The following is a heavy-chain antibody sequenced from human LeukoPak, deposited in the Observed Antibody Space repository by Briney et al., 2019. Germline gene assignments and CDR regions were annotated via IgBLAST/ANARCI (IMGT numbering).Heavy chain of an antibody. CDR1: GYTFTGYY. J-gene: IGHJ4*02. CDR3: ARDGAMIITGTTGRDY. Sequence: ASVKVSCKASGYTFTGYYIHWVRRAPGQGLEWMGWINPNSGGTNYAQKLQGRATMTTDTSTSTAYMELRSLRSDDTAVYYCARDGAMIITGTTGRDYWGQGTLVTVSS. D-gene: IGHD1-20*01. CDR2: INPNSGGT. V-gene: IGHV1-2*02.